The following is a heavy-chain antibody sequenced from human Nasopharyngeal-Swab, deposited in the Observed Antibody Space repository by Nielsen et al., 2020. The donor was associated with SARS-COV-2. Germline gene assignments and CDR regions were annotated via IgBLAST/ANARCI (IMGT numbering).Heavy chain of an antibody. D-gene: IGHD3-22*01. Sequence: RQAPGKGLEWIGYIYHSGSTYYNPSLKSRVTISVDRSKNQFSLKLSFVTAADTAVYYCARGVYDSSGYLEVDAFDIWGQGTMVTVSS. CDR3: ARGVYDSSGYLEVDAFDI. J-gene: IGHJ3*02. CDR2: IYHSGST. V-gene: IGHV4-30-2*01.